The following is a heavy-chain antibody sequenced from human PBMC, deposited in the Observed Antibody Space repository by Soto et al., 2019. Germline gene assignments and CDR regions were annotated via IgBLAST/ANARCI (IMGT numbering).Heavy chain of an antibody. CDR3: ASLPVDTDIYYYGMDV. CDR2: IDPSDSYT. J-gene: IGHJ6*02. D-gene: IGHD5-18*01. CDR1: GYSFTSYW. V-gene: IGHV5-10-1*01. Sequence: GESLKISCKGSGYSFTSYWISWVRQMPGKGLEWMGRIDPSDSYTNYSPSFQGHVTISADKSISTAYLQWSSLKASDTAMYYCASLPVDTDIYYYGMDVWGQGTTVTVS.